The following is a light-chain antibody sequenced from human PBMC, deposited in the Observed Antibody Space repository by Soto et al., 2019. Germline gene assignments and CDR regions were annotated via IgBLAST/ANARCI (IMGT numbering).Light chain of an antibody. J-gene: IGKJ3*01. CDR1: QSIGNY. V-gene: IGKV3-11*01. CDR3: QQRSSWPFT. Sequence: EVVLTQSPATLSLSPGEGATLSCRASQSIGNYLAWYQQKPGQAPRLLIYATSNRATGIPAEFSGSGSGTDFTLTISSLEPEDFAVYYGQQRSSWPFTFGPGTKVDIK. CDR2: ATS.